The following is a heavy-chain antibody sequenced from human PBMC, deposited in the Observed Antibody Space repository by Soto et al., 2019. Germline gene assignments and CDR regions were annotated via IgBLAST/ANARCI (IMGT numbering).Heavy chain of an antibody. Sequence: ASVKVSCKASGYTFTGYYMHWVRQAPGQGLEWMGWINPNSGGTNYAQKFQGRVTMTRDTSISTAYMELSRLRSDDTAVYYCASVRVGATYYYYGMDVWGQGTPVTVSS. V-gene: IGHV1-2*02. CDR2: INPNSGGT. CDR3: ASVRVGATYYYYGMDV. D-gene: IGHD1-26*01. J-gene: IGHJ6*02. CDR1: GYTFTGYY.